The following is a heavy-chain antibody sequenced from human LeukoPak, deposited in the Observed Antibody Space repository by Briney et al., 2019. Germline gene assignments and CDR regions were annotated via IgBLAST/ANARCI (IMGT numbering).Heavy chain of an antibody. CDR3: AKEAYYDGTGYFDF. Sequence: PGGSLRLSCAASGFTFSNYAMTWVRQAPGKGLEWVSHISGSGDSTYYADSVKGRFTISRDNFKNTLYLQMNSLRAEDTAVYYRAKEAYYDGTGYFDFWGQGTLVTVSS. V-gene: IGHV3-23*01. CDR2: ISGSGDST. D-gene: IGHD3-22*01. J-gene: IGHJ4*02. CDR1: GFTFSNYA.